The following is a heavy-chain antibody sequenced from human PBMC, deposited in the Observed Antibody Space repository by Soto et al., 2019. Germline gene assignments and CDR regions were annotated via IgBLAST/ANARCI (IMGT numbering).Heavy chain of an antibody. D-gene: IGHD3-10*01. V-gene: IGHV1-46*01. J-gene: IGHJ3*01. CDR2: IDPSGGVT. Sequence: ASVKVSCKASGYTFTRFHMHWVRQAPGQRLEWMGMIDPSGGVTRDAQRFQGRVTMTSDTSTSTAYMEVSRLRSDDTAVYYCARDYSGRSAFDFWGQGTMVTV. CDR1: GYTFTRFH. CDR3: ARDYSGRSAFDF.